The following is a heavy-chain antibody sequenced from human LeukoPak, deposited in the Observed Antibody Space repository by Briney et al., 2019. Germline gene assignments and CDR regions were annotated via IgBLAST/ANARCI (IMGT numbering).Heavy chain of an antibody. V-gene: IGHV1-8*02. CDR2: MNPNSGNT. J-gene: IGHJ6*02. CDR3: ARSRSVGRDSGYYYYYYGMDV. D-gene: IGHD5-12*01. Sequence: ASVKVSCKASGYTFTSYYMHWVRQATGQGLEWMGWMNPNSGNTGYAQKFQGRVTMTRNTSISTAYMELSSLRSEDTAVYYCARSRSVGRDSGYYYYYYGMDVWGQGTTVTVSS. CDR1: GYTFTSYY.